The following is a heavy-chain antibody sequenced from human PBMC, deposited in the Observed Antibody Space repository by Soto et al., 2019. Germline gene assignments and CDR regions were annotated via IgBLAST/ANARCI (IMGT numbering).Heavy chain of an antibody. CDR1: GGSISSGGYY. CDR3: ARVFAHGDIYSWFDP. J-gene: IGHJ5*02. CDR2: IYYSGST. D-gene: IGHD3-9*01. V-gene: IGHV4-61*08. Sequence: ETLSLTCTVSGGSISSGGYYWSWIRQHPGKGLEWIGYIYYSGSTNYNPSLRSRVSISVDTSKNQFSLKLSSVTAADTAVFYCARVFAHGDIYSWFDPWGQGPLVTVSS.